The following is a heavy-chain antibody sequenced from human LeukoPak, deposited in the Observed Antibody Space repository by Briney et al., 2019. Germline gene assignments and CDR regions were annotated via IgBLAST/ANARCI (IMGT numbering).Heavy chain of an antibody. Sequence: PGGSLRLSCAASGFTFDDYGMTWVRQAPGKGLEWVSTIRESGDSTYYADSVKGRFTISRDNSKSTLYLQMNSLRAEDTAVYYCAKYTRIRPLYYFDYWGQGTLVTVSS. D-gene: IGHD2-15*01. CDR2: IRESGDST. J-gene: IGHJ4*02. V-gene: IGHV3-23*01. CDR1: GFTFDDYG. CDR3: AKYTRIRPLYYFDY.